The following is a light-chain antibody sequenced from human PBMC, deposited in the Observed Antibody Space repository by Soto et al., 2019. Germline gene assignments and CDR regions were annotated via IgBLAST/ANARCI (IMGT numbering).Light chain of an antibody. CDR1: QSVSSSQ. V-gene: IGKV3-20*01. CDR3: QQYGNSQGS. CDR2: GAY. Sequence: EIVLTQSPGTLSLSPGERATLSCRASQSVSSSQLAWYQQKPGRAPRLLIYGAYRRATGIPDRFSGSGSEADFTLTISRLEPEDFAVYYCQQYGNSQGSFGPGTKVDIK. J-gene: IGKJ3*01.